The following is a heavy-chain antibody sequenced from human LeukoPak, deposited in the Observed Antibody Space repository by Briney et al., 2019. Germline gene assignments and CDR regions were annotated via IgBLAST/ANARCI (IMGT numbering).Heavy chain of an antibody. D-gene: IGHD2-15*01. Sequence: GRSLRLSCAASGFTFSSLGLHWARQAPGKGLEWVAAISDDGDNKYYADSVRGRFTISRDNSKNTLYLQMNSLRAEDTAVYYCARDRGSGGNGYYFDYWGQGTLVTVSS. V-gene: IGHV3-30*03. CDR2: ISDDGDNK. CDR1: GFTFSSLG. J-gene: IGHJ4*02. CDR3: ARDRGSGGNGYYFDY.